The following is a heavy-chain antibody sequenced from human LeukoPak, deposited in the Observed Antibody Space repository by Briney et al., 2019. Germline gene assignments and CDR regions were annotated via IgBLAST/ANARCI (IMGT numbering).Heavy chain of an antibody. V-gene: IGHV1-46*01. CDR1: GYTLTSYY. CDR2: INPNDATT. J-gene: IGHJ4*02. D-gene: IGHD2-15*01. CDR3: ARVDCSGGSCYRFDY. Sequence: GASVKVSCKASGYTLTSYYMQWVRQAPGQGLEWMGIINPNDATTSSAWKFQGRVTMTRDTSTSTVYMELRSLTSEDTAVYYCARVDCSGGSCYRFDYWGQGTLVTVSS.